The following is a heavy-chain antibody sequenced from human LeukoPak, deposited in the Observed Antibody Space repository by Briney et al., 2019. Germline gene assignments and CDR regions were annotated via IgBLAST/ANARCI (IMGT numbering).Heavy chain of an antibody. CDR1: GGSIRSY. Sequence: SETLSLTCTVSGGSIRSYWSWIRQPAGKGLEWIGNTYYSGSTYYNPSLKSRVTISVDTSKNQFSLKLSSVTAADTAVYYCATLTTPGWFNPWGQGTLVTVSS. CDR3: ATLTTPGWFNP. J-gene: IGHJ5*02. CDR2: TYYSGST. V-gene: IGHV4-59*12. D-gene: IGHD1-1*01.